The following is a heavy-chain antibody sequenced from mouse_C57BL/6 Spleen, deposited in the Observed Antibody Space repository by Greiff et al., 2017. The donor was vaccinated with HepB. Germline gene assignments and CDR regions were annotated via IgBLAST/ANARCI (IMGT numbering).Heavy chain of an antibody. CDR3: ARASNWDVGGYFDY. V-gene: IGHV7-1*01. CDR2: SRNKANDYTT. Sequence: EVQLVESGGGLVQSGRSLRLSCATSGFTFSDFYMEWVRQAPGKGLEWIAASRNKANDYTTEYSASVKGRFIVSRDTSQSILYLQMNALRAEDTAIYYCARASNWDVGGYFDYWGQGTTLTVSS. CDR1: GFTFSDFY. D-gene: IGHD4-1*01. J-gene: IGHJ2*01.